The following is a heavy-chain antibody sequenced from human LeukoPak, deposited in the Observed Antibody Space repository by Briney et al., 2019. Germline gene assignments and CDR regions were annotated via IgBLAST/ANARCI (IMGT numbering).Heavy chain of an antibody. V-gene: IGHV4-4*07. CDR1: GGSISSYF. CDR3: ATDGDYYDSGTYSGH. J-gene: IGHJ4*02. CDR2: IYTSGST. D-gene: IGHD3-10*01. Sequence: SETLSLTCTVSGGSISSYFWSWIRQPAGKGLEWIGRIYTSGSTDYNPSLKSRVTMSVDTSKNQFSLKLTSVTVADTAVYYCATDGDYYDSGTYSGHWGQGTLVTVSS.